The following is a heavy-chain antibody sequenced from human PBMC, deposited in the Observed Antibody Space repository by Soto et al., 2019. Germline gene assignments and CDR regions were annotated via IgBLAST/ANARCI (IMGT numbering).Heavy chain of an antibody. J-gene: IGHJ4*02. CDR2: INHSGST. V-gene: IGHV4-34*01. CDR1: GESFSGYY. CDR3: ARAIAVAGLGY. Sequence: QVQLQQWGAGLLKPSETLSLTCAVYGESFSGYYWNWIRQPLGKGLEWIGEINHSGSTNYNPSLKSRATISVDTSRSQFSLKLSSVTAADTAAYYCARAIAVAGLGYWGQGTLVTVSS. D-gene: IGHD6-19*01.